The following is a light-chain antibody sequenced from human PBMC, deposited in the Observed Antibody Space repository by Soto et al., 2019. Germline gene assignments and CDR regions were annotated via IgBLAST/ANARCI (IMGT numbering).Light chain of an antibody. CDR3: SSFTSTSTLV. J-gene: IGLJ1*01. Sequence: QSVLTQPASISGSPGQSITISCTGTSSDVGDYNYVSWYQHHPGKAPKVMIYEVTNRPSGVSNRFSGSKSGNTASLTISGLQAEDEADYYCSSFTSTSTLVFGTGTKATV. CDR2: EVT. CDR1: SSDVGDYNY. V-gene: IGLV2-14*01.